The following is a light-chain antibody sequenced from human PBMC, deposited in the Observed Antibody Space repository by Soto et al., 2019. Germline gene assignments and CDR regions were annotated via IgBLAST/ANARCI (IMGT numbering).Light chain of an antibody. J-gene: IGKJ2*01. CDR2: GAF. V-gene: IGKV3-20*01. CDR3: QQYGRT. Sequence: ESVLTQSPGTLSLSPGERATLSCRASQSVSSSYLAWYQQKSGQAPRPLIYGAFNRATGIPDRFSGSGSGTDFTLTISRLEPEDFAVYYCQQYGRTFGQGTKLEIK. CDR1: QSVSSSY.